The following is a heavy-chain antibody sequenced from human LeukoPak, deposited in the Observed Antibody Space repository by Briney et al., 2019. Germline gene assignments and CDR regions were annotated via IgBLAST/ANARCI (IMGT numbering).Heavy chain of an antibody. CDR2: ISGSGSST. V-gene: IGHV3-23*01. CDR3: ARHVAVLPAPRNYYFDY. J-gene: IGHJ4*02. CDR1: GFTFSNFA. D-gene: IGHD2-2*01. Sequence: GGSLGLSCAASGFTFSNFAMSWVRQAPGKGLEWVSSISGSGSSTYYADSVKGRFTISRDNSRNTLYLQMNSLRAEDTAVYYCARHVAVLPAPRNYYFDYWGQGILVTVSS.